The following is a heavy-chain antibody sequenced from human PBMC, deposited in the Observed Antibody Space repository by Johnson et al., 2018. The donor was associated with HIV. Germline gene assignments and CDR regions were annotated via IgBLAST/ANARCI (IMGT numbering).Heavy chain of an antibody. Sequence: VESGGGLVQPGGSLRLSCAASGFTFSSYAMHWVRQAPGKGLEYVSAISSNGGSTSYANSVKGRFTVSRENAKNSLYLQMNSLRAGDTAVYYCARDTHGEGAFDIWGQGTMVTVSS. V-gene: IGHV3-64*01. D-gene: IGHD3-10*01. J-gene: IGHJ3*02. CDR1: GFTFSSYA. CDR2: ISSNGGST. CDR3: ARDTHGEGAFDI.